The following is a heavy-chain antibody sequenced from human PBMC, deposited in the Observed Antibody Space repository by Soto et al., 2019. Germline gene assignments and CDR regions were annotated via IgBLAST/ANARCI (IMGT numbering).Heavy chain of an antibody. J-gene: IGHJ4*02. CDR1: GFSFSRYG. D-gene: IGHD5-18*01. CDR3: AKDGYKYKYYSDY. CDR2: ISKDGGDK. V-gene: IGHV3-30*18. Sequence: PXGSLRLSCAASGFSFSRYGIHWVRQAPGKGLEWVAVISKDGGDKEYAESVKGRCTISRENSKSTVYLQMNSLRVEDTAVYYCAKDGYKYKYYSDYWGQGTLVTVSS.